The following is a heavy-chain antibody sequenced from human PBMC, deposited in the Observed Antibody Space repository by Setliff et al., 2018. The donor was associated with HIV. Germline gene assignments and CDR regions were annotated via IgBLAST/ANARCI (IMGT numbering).Heavy chain of an antibody. CDR1: GGSISSHY. D-gene: IGHD3-10*01. J-gene: IGHJ4*02. Sequence: SETLSLTCTVSGGSISSHYWSWIRQPPLKGLEWIGYIHYSGSTNYNPSLKSRVTISVDTSKNQFSLRLRSVTAADTAVYYCARGRGVIKEKPFDEWGQGTLVTVSS. CDR2: IHYSGST. V-gene: IGHV4-59*11. CDR3: ARGRGVIKEKPFDE.